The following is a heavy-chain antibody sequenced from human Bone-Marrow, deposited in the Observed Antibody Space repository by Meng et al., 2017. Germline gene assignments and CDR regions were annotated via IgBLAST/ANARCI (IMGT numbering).Heavy chain of an antibody. CDR3: ARDPVIAVAGAEYFQH. D-gene: IGHD6-19*01. CDR2: ISSSSSYI. CDR1: GFTFSDYY. J-gene: IGHJ1*01. V-gene: IGHV3-21*01. Sequence: GGSLRLSCAASGFTFSDYYMSWIRQAPGKGLEWVSSISSSSSYIYYADSVKGRFTISRDNAKNSLYLQMNSLRAEDTAVYYCARDPVIAVAGAEYFQHWGQGTLVTVSS.